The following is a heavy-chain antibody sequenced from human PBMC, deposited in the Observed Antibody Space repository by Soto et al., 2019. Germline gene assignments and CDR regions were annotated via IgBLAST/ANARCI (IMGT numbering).Heavy chain of an antibody. CDR2: VNHSGEA. Sequence: SETLSLTCGVYGGSFRNYYWIWVRQPPGKGLEWIGEVNHSGEATYNPSLQSRITISLDTSNNQFSLKMTSVTAADTAVYYCARERGGYGLFDSWGQGTLVTVSS. D-gene: IGHD5-18*01. J-gene: IGHJ4*02. CDR1: GGSFRNYY. CDR3: ARERGGYGLFDS. V-gene: IGHV4-34*01.